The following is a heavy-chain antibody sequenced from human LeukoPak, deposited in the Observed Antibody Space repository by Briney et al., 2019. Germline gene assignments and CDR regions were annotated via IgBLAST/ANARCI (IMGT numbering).Heavy chain of an antibody. CDR1: GGTFSSYA. J-gene: IGHJ3*02. CDR2: IIPILGIA. CDR3: ARNGLSPHDAFDI. V-gene: IGHV1-69*04. D-gene: IGHD1-1*01. Sequence: ASVKVSCKASGGTFSSYAISWVRQAPGQGLEWMGRIIPILGIANYAQKFQGRVTITADKSTSTAYMELSSLRSEDTAVYYCARNGLSPHDAFDIWGQGTMVTVSS.